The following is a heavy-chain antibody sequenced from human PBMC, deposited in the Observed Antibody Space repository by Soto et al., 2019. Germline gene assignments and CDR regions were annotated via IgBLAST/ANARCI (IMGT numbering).Heavy chain of an antibody. CDR1: GFTFSSYW. Sequence: PGGSLRLSCAASGFTFSSYWMHWVRQAPGKGLVWVSRINSDGSSTSYADSVKGRFTISRDNAKNTLYLQMNSLRAEDTAVHYCASMPEYSSSYNDYWGQGTLVTVSS. CDR3: ASMPEYSSSYNDY. J-gene: IGHJ4*02. CDR2: INSDGSST. D-gene: IGHD6-13*01. V-gene: IGHV3-74*01.